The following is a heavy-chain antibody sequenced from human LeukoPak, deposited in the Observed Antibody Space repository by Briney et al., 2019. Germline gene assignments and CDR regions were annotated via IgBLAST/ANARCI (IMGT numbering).Heavy chain of an antibody. J-gene: IGHJ4*02. CDR3: ARATIADSSTYYIDY. CDR1: GYTFTSYG. CDR2: INPNSGGT. Sequence: ASVKVSCKASGYTFTSYGIRWVRQAPGQGLEWMGWINPNSGGTNYAQKSQGRVTMTRDMSISTAYMEVSRLTSDDTAVYYCARATIADSSTYYIDYWGLGTLVTVSS. D-gene: IGHD3-22*01. V-gene: IGHV1-2*02.